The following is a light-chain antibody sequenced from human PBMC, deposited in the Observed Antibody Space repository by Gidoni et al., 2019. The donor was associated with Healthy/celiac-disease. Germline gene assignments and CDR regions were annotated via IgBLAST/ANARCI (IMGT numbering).Light chain of an antibody. CDR1: PSVSSY. CDR2: DAS. V-gene: IGKV3-11*01. J-gene: IGKJ4*01. Sequence: EIVLTQSPATLSLSPGERATLTCRANPSVSSYLAWYQQKPGQAPRLLIYDASNRATGIPARFSGSGSGTDFTLTISSLEPEDFAVYYCQQRSNWPLTFGGGTKVEIK. CDR3: QQRSNWPLT.